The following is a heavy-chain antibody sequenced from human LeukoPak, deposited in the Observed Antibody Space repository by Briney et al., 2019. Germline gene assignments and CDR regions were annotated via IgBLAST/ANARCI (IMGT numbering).Heavy chain of an antibody. CDR1: GFTFSSYA. J-gene: IGHJ6*02. CDR3: AKDIPSRVGYYYYYGMDV. D-gene: IGHD4-23*01. V-gene: IGHV3-23*01. CDR2: LSGSGGST. Sequence: GGSLRLSCAASGFTFSSYAMSWVRQAPGKGLEWVSALSGSGGSTYYADSVKGRFTISRDNSKNTLYLQMNSLRAEDTAVYYCAKDIPSRVGYYYYYGMDVWGQGTTVTVSS.